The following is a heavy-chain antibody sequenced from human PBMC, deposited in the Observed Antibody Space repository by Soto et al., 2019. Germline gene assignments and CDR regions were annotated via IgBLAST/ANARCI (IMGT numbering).Heavy chain of an antibody. CDR1: GGTFSTYI. D-gene: IGHD3-3*01. J-gene: IGHJ3*01. Sequence: QVQLVQSGAEVRKPGSSVKVSCKAPGGTFSTYIFSWVRQAPGQGLEWMGRIIPIPDITNYAQKFQGRVTGTADRSTSTAYMELTSLKSEDTAVYYCARDRITTRGYAFELWGQGTMVTVSS. V-gene: IGHV1-69*08. CDR2: IIPIPDIT. CDR3: ARDRITTRGYAFEL.